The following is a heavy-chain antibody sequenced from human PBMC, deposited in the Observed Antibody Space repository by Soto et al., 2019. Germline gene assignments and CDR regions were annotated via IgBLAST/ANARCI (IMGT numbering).Heavy chain of an antibody. Sequence: SETLSLTCAVYGGSFSGYYWSWIRQPPGKGLEWIGEINHSGSTNYNPSLKSRVTISVDTSKNQFSLKLSSVTAADTAVYYCARESWGVVVITRVQGPFDYWGQGTLVTVSS. CDR2: INHSGST. D-gene: IGHD3-22*01. J-gene: IGHJ4*02. CDR1: GGSFSGYY. V-gene: IGHV4-34*01. CDR3: ARESWGVVVITRVQGPFDY.